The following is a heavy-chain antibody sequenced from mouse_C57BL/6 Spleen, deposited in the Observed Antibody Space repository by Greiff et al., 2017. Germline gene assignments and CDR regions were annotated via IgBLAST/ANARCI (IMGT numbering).Heavy chain of an antibody. CDR1: GYTFTSYW. CDR3: ASWDSNSAWFAY. CDR2: INPSNGGT. J-gene: IGHJ3*01. Sequence: QVQLQQPGTELVKPGASVKLSCKASGYTFTSYWMHWVKQRPGQGLEWIGNINPSNGGTNSTEKFKSKATLIVDKSSSTAYMQLSSLTSEDSAVDYCASWDSNSAWFAYWGQGTLVTVSA. V-gene: IGHV1-53*01. D-gene: IGHD2-5*01.